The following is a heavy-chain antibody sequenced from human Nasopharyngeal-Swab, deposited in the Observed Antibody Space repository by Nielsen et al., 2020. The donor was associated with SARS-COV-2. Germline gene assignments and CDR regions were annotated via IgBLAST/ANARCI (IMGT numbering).Heavy chain of an antibody. Sequence: ETLSLTCAASGFTFSSYAMSWVRQAPGKGLEWVSAISGSGGSTYYADSVKGRFTISRDNSKNTLYLQMNSLRAEDTAVYYCAKIGRVYTSNWGGAFDIWGQGTMVTVSS. CDR1: GFTFSSYA. CDR2: ISGSGGST. J-gene: IGHJ3*02. D-gene: IGHD7-27*01. CDR3: AKIGRVYTSNWGGAFDI. V-gene: IGHV3-23*01.